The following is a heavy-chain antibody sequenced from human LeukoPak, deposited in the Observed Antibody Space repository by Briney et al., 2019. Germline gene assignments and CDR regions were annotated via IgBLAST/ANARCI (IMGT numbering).Heavy chain of an antibody. D-gene: IGHD3-10*01. J-gene: IGHJ4*02. CDR3: AKSGGPSITMVRGVDY. CDR1: GFTFDDYA. Sequence: GGSLRLSCAASGFTFDDYAMHWVRQAPGKGLEWVSGISWNSGSIGYADSVKGRFTISRDNAKNSLYLQMNSLRAEDTALYYCAKSGGPSITMVRGVDYWGQGTLVTVSS. CDR2: ISWNSGSI. V-gene: IGHV3-9*01.